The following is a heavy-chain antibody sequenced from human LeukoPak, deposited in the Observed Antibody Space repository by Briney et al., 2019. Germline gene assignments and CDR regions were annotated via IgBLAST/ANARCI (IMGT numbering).Heavy chain of an antibody. D-gene: IGHD3-22*01. CDR3: ARRRYYDSTCYLD. Sequence: PSETLSLTCTISGDSISSSSYYWGWIRQPPGKGLEWIGDIYYRGSTYYNPSLKSRVSISIDTPNNQFSLTLNSVTAADTALYFCARRRYYDSTCYLDWGQGTLVTVSS. CDR1: GDSISSSSYY. J-gene: IGHJ1*01. CDR2: IYYRGST. V-gene: IGHV4-39*01.